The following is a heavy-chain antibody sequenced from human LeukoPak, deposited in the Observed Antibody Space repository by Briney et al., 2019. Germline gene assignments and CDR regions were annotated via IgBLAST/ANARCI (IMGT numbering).Heavy chain of an antibody. Sequence: PGGSLRLSCAASGFNFSSYSMNWVRQAPGKGLEWVSSISSSSSFRYYADSVKGRFTISRDNAKNSLYLQMNSLRAEDTAVYYCTTKKGLHTHMAIFDNWGQGTLVTVSS. J-gene: IGHJ4*02. D-gene: IGHD1-14*01. CDR1: GFNFSSYS. CDR2: ISSSSSFR. V-gene: IGHV3-21*03. CDR3: TTKKGLHTHMAIFDN.